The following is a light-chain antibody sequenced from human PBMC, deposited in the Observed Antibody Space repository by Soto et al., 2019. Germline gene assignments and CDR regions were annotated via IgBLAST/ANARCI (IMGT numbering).Light chain of an antibody. CDR3: AAWDDSLNGYV. Sequence: QSVLTRPPSASGTRGQRVTISCSGSTSNIGTNTVNWYQQLTGTAPKLLIYSDTQRPSGVPDRFSGSTSGTSASLAISGLQSEDEADYYCAAWDDSLNGYVFGTGTTVTVL. V-gene: IGLV1-44*01. CDR2: SDT. CDR1: TSNIGTNT. J-gene: IGLJ1*01.